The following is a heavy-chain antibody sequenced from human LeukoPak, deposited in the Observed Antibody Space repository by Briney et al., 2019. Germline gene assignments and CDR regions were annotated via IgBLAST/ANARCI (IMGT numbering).Heavy chain of an antibody. V-gene: IGHV3-21*01. CDR1: GFTFNSYS. CDR3: ARDSEKEYCSSTSCYLYNWFDP. CDR2: ISSSSSYI. J-gene: IGHJ5*02. D-gene: IGHD2-2*01. Sequence: GGSLRLSCAASGFTFNSYSMNWVRQAPGKGLEWVSSISSSSSYIYYADSVKGRFTISRDNAKNSLYLQMNSLRAEDTAVYYCARDSEKEYCSSTSCYLYNWFDPWGQGTLVTVSS.